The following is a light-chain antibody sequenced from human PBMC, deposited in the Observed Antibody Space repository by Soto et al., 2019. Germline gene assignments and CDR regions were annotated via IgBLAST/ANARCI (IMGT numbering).Light chain of an antibody. CDR1: QSVSSTY. V-gene: IGKV3-20*01. Sequence: EIVLTQSPGTLSLSPGERATLSCRASQSVSSTYVAWYQQKPGQAPRLIIYGASSRDTGIPDRFSGSGSGTDFTLSISRLXXXXXXXXXCQQYDSSLYTFGQGTKLEIK. CDR3: QQYDSSLYT. J-gene: IGKJ2*01. CDR2: GAS.